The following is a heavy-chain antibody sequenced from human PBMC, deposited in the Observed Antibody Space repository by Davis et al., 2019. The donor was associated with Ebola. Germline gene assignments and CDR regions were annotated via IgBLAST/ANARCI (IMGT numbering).Heavy chain of an antibody. Sequence: GESLKISCKASGYSFITHWIGWVRQMPGKGLEWMTHFHPGTSDIRYSPSFQGNVTISVDNSITTAYLQWSSLKASDTAMYYCTSQGHRGSYLIHDYWGQGTQVIVSS. CDR2: FHPGTSDI. CDR3: TSQGHRGSYLIHDY. CDR1: GYSFITHW. V-gene: IGHV5-51*01. D-gene: IGHD5-18*01. J-gene: IGHJ4*02.